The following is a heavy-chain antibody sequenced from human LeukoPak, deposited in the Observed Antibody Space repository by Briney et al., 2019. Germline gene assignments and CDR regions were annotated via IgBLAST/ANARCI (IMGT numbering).Heavy chain of an antibody. CDR2: ISSSSSYI. CDR1: GFTFSSYS. D-gene: IGHD4-17*01. V-gene: IGHV3-21*01. J-gene: IGHJ4*02. Sequence: GGSLRLSCAASGFTFSSYSMNWVRQAPGKGLEWVSSISSSSSYIYYADSVKGRFTISGDNAKNSLYLQMNSLRAEDTAVYYCASQYGDRTDYWGQGTLVTVSS. CDR3: ASQYGDRTDY.